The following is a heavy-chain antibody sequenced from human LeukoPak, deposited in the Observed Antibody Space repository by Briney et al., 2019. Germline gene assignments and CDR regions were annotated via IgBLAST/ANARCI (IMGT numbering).Heavy chain of an antibody. D-gene: IGHD2-2*01. CDR3: ARSQSSTSCYDY. V-gene: IGHV3-21*01. CDR1: GLTFSSYS. Sequence: GGSLRLSCAASGLTFSSYSMNWVRQAPGKGLVWDSSISSSSSYIYYADSVKGRFTISRDNAKNSLYLQMNSLRAEDTAVYYCARSQSSTSCYDYWGQGTLVTVSS. J-gene: IGHJ4*02. CDR2: ISSSSSYI.